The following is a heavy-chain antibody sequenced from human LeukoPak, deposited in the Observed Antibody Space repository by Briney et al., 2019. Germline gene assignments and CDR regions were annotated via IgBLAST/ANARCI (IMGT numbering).Heavy chain of an antibody. J-gene: IGHJ4*02. D-gene: IGHD3-22*01. CDR1: GYTFTVYY. CDR3: ARAPMIVVIFPPRLDF. V-gene: IGHV1-2*02. CDR2: INPNTGGT. Sequence: ASVKVSCKPSGYTFTVYYMHWVRQAPGQGLEWMGWINPNTGGTNYAQKFQGRVTMTSDTSISTAYMELSSLKSDDTAMHYCARAPMIVVIFPPRLDFWGQGTLVTVSS.